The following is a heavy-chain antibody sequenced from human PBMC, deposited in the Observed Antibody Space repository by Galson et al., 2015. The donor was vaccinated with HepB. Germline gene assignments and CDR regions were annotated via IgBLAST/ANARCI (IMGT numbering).Heavy chain of an antibody. CDR3: ARVGVGATRGFSIHADY. V-gene: IGHV3-30-3*01. Sequence: SLRLSCAASGFTFSSYAMHWVRQAPGKGLEWVAVISYDGSNKYYADSVKGRFTISRDNSKNTLYLQMNSLRAEDTAVYYCARVGVGATRGFSIHADYWGQGTLVTVSS. D-gene: IGHD1-26*01. CDR2: ISYDGSNK. J-gene: IGHJ4*02. CDR1: GFTFSSYA.